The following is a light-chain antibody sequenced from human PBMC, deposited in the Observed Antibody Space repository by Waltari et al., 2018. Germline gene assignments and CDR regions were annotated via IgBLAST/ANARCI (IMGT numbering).Light chain of an antibody. J-gene: IGKJ1*01. V-gene: IGKV3-15*01. CDR1: LSVGSN. CDR3: QKYNYWWT. CDR2: GAS. Sequence: EIVMTQSPGPLSVSLGQRATLSCRASLSVGSNLGWYQQKPGQAPRLLIFGASTRATGIPARFSVSGSGTDFTLTISNLQSEDFAVYYCQKYNYWWTFGQGTKVEIK.